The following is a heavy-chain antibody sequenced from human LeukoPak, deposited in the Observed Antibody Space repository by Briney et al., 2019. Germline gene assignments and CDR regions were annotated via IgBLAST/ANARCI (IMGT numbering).Heavy chain of an antibody. Sequence: GASVEVSCKVSGYTLTELSMHWVRQAPGKGLEWMGGFDPEDGETIYAQKFQGRVTMTEDTSTDTAYMELSSLRSEDTAVYYCATDTQGAGAFDIWGQGTMVTVSS. D-gene: IGHD1-26*01. V-gene: IGHV1-24*01. CDR2: FDPEDGET. CDR3: ATDTQGAGAFDI. CDR1: GYTLTELS. J-gene: IGHJ3*02.